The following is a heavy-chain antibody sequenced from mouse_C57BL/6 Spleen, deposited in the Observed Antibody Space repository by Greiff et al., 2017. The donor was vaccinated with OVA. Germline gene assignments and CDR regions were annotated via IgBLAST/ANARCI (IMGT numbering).Heavy chain of an antibody. D-gene: IGHD2-12*01. J-gene: IGHJ3*01. CDR2: IRSKSNNYAT. Sequence: DVMLVESGGGLVQPKGSLKLSCAASGFSFNTYAMNWVRQAPGKGLEWVARIRSKSNNYATYYADSVKDRFTISRDDSESMLYLQMNNLKTEDTAMYYCVRHNDRHGGFAYWGQGTLVTVSA. CDR1: GFSFNTYA. V-gene: IGHV10-1*01. CDR3: VRHNDRHGGFAY.